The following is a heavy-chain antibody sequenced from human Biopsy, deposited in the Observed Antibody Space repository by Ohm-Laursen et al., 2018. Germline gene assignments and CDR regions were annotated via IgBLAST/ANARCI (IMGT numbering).Heavy chain of an antibody. V-gene: IGHV4-59*01. J-gene: IGHJ5*02. Sequence: SDTLSLTCNVSGGSISSYYWSWIRQSPGKGLEWIGFIFYSGSTYYNPSLKSRTTISVDSSKNQFSLRLRSVTAADTAVYYCARDRDRRGWFDPWGQGTLVTVSS. CDR3: ARDRDRRGWFDP. CDR1: GGSISSYY. D-gene: IGHD1-14*01. CDR2: IFYSGST.